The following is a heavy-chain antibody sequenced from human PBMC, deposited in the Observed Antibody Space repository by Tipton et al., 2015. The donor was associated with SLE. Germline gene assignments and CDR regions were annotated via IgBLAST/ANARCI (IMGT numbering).Heavy chain of an antibody. Sequence: TLSLTCTVSGGSISSYYWSWIRQPPGKGLEWIGYIYYSGSTNYNPSLKSRVTISVDTSKNQFSLKLSSVTAADTAVYYCARDRVPYYYDSSGYPDAFDIWSQGTMVTVSS. J-gene: IGHJ3*02. CDR1: GGSISSYY. CDR3: ARDRVPYYYDSSGYPDAFDI. CDR2: IYYSGST. V-gene: IGHV4-59*01. D-gene: IGHD3-22*01.